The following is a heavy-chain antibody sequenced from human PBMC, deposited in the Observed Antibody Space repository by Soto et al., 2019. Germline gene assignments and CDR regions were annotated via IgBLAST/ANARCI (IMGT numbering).Heavy chain of an antibody. CDR2: IYHAGST. D-gene: IGHD3-10*01. V-gene: IGHV4-30-2*06. CDR3: ARSMYFHGSGSYSGWSDP. Sequence: SETLSLTCAVSGGSISSGGFSWSWIRQSPGKGLEWIGYIYHAGSTFYNPSLKSRVTMSVDRSKNQFSLKLHAVTAADTAVYYCARSMYFHGSGSYSGWSDPWGQGTLVTVSS. J-gene: IGHJ5*02. CDR1: GGSISSGGFS.